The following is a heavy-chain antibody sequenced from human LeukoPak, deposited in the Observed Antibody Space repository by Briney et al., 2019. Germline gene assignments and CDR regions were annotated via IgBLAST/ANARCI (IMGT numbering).Heavy chain of an antibody. D-gene: IGHD6-13*01. Sequence: ASVKVSCKASGYTFTSYGISWVRQAPGQGLEWMGWISAYNGNTNYAQKLQGRVTMTTDTSTSTAYMELRSLRSDDTAVYYCAGGAAAAGNNWFDPWGQGTLVTVSS. V-gene: IGHV1-18*01. CDR2: ISAYNGNT. CDR1: GYTFTSYG. CDR3: AGGAAAAGNNWFDP. J-gene: IGHJ5*02.